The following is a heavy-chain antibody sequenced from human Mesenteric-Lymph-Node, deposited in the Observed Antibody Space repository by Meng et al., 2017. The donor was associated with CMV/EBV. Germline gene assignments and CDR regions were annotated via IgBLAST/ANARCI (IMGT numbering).Heavy chain of an antibody. V-gene: IGHV3-9*01. Sequence: SLKISCAASGFTFDDYAMHWVRQAPGKGLEWVSGISWNSGSIGYADSVKGRFTISRDNAKNSLYLQMISLRAEDTALYYCAKDMRDGDSSSYIYYYYGMDVWGQGTTVTSP. D-gene: IGHD6-6*01. J-gene: IGHJ6*02. CDR2: ISWNSGSI. CDR1: GFTFDDYA. CDR3: AKDMRDGDSSSYIYYYYGMDV.